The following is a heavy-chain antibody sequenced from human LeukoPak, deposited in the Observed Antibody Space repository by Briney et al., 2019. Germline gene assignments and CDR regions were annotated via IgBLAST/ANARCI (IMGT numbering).Heavy chain of an antibody. CDR3: AKDLFPGYDAFDI. CDR2: IYSGGST. V-gene: IGHV3-66*01. J-gene: IGHJ3*02. CDR1: GFTVSSNY. D-gene: IGHD3-10*02. Sequence: PGGSLRLSCAASGFTVSSNYMSWVRQAPGKGLEWVSVIYSGGSTYYADSVKGRFTISRDNSKNTLYLQMNSLRAEDTAVYYCAKDLFPGYDAFDIWGQGTMVTVSS.